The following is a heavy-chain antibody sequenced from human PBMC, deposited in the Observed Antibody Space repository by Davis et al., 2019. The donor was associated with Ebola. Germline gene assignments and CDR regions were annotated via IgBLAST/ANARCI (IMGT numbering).Heavy chain of an antibody. CDR2: IIPIFGTA. Sequence: AASVKASCKASGGTFSSYAISWVRQAPGQGLEWMGGIIPIFGTANYAQKFQGRVTITADESASTAYMELSSLRSEDTAVYYCARVPYCSSTSCYESRDYWGQGTLVTVSS. CDR1: GGTFSSYA. CDR3: ARVPYCSSTSCYESRDY. J-gene: IGHJ4*02. V-gene: IGHV1-69*13. D-gene: IGHD2-2*01.